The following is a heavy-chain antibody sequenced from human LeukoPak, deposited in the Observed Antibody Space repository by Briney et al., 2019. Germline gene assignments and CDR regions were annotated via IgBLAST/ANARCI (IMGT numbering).Heavy chain of an antibody. J-gene: IGHJ4*02. CDR1: GFTFSGYG. CDR3: AKVFSSRGADYFDY. V-gene: IGHV3-30*02. D-gene: IGHD6-13*01. Sequence: GGSLRLSCAASGFTFSGYGMHWVRQAPGKGLEWVAFIRYDGSNKYYADSVKGRFTISRDNSKNTLYLQMNSLRAEDTGVYYCAKVFSSRGADYFDYWGQGTLVTVSS. CDR2: IRYDGSNK.